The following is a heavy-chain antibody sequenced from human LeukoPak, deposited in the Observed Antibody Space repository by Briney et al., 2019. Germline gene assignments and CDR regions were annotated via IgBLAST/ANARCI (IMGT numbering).Heavy chain of an antibody. D-gene: IGHD6-19*01. CDR1: GGTFSSYA. V-gene: IGHV1-69*06. J-gene: IGHJ6*03. CDR2: IIPSLGTA. CDR3: ARDRIAVAGRKYYYYMDV. Sequence: GASVKVSCKASGGTFSSYAISWVRQAPGQGLEWMGGIIPSLGTANYAQKFKGRVTITADKSTSTAYMELSSRRSEDTAVYYCARDRIAVAGRKYYYYMDVWGKGTTVTVSS.